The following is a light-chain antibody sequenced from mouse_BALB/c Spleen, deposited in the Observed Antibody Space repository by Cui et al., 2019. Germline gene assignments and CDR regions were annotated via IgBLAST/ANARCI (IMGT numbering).Light chain of an antibody. J-gene: IGKJ5*01. CDR2: RTS. V-gene: IGKV4-68*01. Sequence: HIVLTKSIALMSASPGEKVTMTCSASSSVSYMYWYQQKPRSSPKPLIYRTSNLASGVPARFSGSGSGTFYSLTISSMEAEDAATYYCHQWSSNPLTFGAGTKLELK. CDR1: SSVSY. CDR3: HQWSSNPLT.